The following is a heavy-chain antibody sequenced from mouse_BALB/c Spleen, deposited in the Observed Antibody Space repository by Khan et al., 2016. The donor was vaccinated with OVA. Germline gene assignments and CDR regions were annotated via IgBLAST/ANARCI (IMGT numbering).Heavy chain of an antibody. Sequence: VQLKQSGPELVKPGASLKVSCKASGYTFTDYIIGWVKQSTRQGLEWIGDIFPGSGTPYYNEKFKDKATLTADKSSNTADMQLSSLKSEDSAVYVCARGGYSACAYWGQGTLVTVSA. V-gene: IGHV1-77*01. CDR2: IFPGSGTP. CDR3: ARGGYSACAY. D-gene: IGHD2-14*01. CDR1: GYTFTDYI. J-gene: IGHJ3*01.